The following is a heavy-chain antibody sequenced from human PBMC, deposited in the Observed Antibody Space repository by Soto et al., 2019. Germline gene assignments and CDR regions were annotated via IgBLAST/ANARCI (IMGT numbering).Heavy chain of an antibody. D-gene: IGHD3-16*01. Sequence: QITLKESGPTLVKPTQTLTLTCTFSGFSLSASGVGVGWIRQPPGKALEWLAIIYWDDAKHYSPSLKSSLTIPKDTSKNPVVLTITNMEPVDTATYFWAHKGGGDRILDYWGQGTLVTVSS. J-gene: IGHJ4*02. CDR1: GFSLSASGVG. CDR2: IYWDDAK. CDR3: AHKGGGDRILDY. V-gene: IGHV2-5*02.